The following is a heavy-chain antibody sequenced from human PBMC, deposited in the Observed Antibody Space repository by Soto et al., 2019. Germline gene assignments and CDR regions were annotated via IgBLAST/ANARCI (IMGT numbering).Heavy chain of an antibody. J-gene: IGHJ6*03. CDR2: ISAYNGNT. D-gene: IGHD2-2*01. CDR1: GYTFTSYG. V-gene: IGHV1-18*01. CDR3: ARGPGSTSCLKNCYYYYYMDV. Sequence: ASVKVSCKASGYTFTSYGISWVRQAPGQGLEWMGWISAYNGNTNYAQKLQGRVTMTTDTSTSTAYMELRSLRSDDTAVYYCARGPGSTSCLKNCYYYYYMDVWGKGTTVTVSS.